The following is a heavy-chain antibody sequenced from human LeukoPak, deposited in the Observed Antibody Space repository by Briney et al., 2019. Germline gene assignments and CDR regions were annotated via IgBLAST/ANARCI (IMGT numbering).Heavy chain of an antibody. V-gene: IGHV3-7*01. D-gene: IGHD5-24*01. CDR1: GFTFSSYW. CDR3: ARVPIRWLQFDY. J-gene: IGHJ4*02. Sequence: GGSLRLSCAASGFTFSSYWMSWVRQAPEKGLEWVANIKQDGSEKYYLDSVKSRFTISRDNAKSSLYLQMISLRAEDTAVYYCARVPIRWLQFDYWGQGTLVTVSS. CDR2: IKQDGSEK.